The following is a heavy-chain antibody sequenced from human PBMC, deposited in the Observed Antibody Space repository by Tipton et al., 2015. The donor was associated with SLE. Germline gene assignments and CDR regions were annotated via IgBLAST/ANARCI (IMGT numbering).Heavy chain of an antibody. CDR2: IDRSGRA. CDR3: AREEMITVIRGTTGAY. J-gene: IGHJ4*02. Sequence: TLSLTCTVSGGSMSNNNFFWSWLRQHPGKGLEWIGFIDRSGRAYYNPSLKSPVTISVDTSKNQFSLKLNSVTAADTAVYYCAREEMITVIRGTTGAYWGQGTLVTVSS. CDR1: GGSMSNNNFF. V-gene: IGHV4-31*01. D-gene: IGHD3-10*01.